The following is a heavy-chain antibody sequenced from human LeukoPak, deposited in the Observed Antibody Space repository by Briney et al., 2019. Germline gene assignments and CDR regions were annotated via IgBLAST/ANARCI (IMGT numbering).Heavy chain of an antibody. Sequence: GGSLRLSCAASGFTVSSNYMSWVRQAPGKGLEWVSVIYSGGSTYYADSVKGRFTISRDNSKNTLYLQMNSLRAEDAAVYYCARDLTGTTADYYYYYGMDVWGQGTTVTVSS. J-gene: IGHJ6*02. CDR3: ARDLTGTTADYYYYYGMDV. D-gene: IGHD1/OR15-1a*01. CDR1: GFTVSSNY. CDR2: IYSGGST. V-gene: IGHV3-53*01.